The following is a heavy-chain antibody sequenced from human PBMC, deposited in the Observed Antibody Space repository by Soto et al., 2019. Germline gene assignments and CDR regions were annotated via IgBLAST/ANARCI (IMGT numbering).Heavy chain of an antibody. Sequence: QVQLQESGPGLVKPSQTLSLTCTVSGGSISSGGYYWSWIRQHPGKGLEWSGYIYYSGSTYYNPSLKSRVTISVDTSKNQFSLKLSSVTAADTAVYYCARGRGYYDSSGYHKPGDFDYWGQGTLVTVSS. CDR3: ARGRGYYDSSGYHKPGDFDY. CDR1: GGSISSGGYY. CDR2: IYYSGST. D-gene: IGHD3-22*01. J-gene: IGHJ4*02. V-gene: IGHV4-31*03.